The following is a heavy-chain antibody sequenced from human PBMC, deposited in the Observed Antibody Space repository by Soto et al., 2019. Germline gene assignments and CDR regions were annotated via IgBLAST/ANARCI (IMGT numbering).Heavy chain of an antibody. CDR2: ITSKAYGGTT. D-gene: IGHD1-26*01. J-gene: IGHJ4*02. V-gene: IGHV3-49*03. CDR1: GFTFGDYA. Sequence: GGSLRLSCTASGFTFGDYAMIWFRQAPGKGLEWVGFITSKAYGGTTEYAATVKGRFTISRDDSKSIAYLQMNSLKTDDTAVYYCSRVPPNNRGAYLDCGGQGTLVTVS. CDR3: SRVPPNNRGAYLDC.